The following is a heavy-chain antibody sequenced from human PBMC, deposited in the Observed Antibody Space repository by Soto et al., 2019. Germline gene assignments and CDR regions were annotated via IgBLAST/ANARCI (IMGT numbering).Heavy chain of an antibody. Sequence: SLRLSCAASGFTFNNYAMHWVRQAPGKGLEWVAVISSDGSNKYYADSVKGRFTISRDNSKNTVYLQVNSPRAEDTALYYCAKRYYSGSSREGSFDYWGQGSLVTVSS. CDR3: AKRYYSGSSREGSFDY. CDR2: ISSDGSNK. D-gene: IGHD1-26*01. CDR1: GFTFNNYA. V-gene: IGHV3-30-3*02. J-gene: IGHJ4*02.